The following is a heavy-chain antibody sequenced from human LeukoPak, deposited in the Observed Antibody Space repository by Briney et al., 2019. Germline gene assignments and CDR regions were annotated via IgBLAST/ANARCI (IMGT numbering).Heavy chain of an antibody. CDR3: ARGTVTTEYFQP. CDR1: GGSISSYY. Sequence: SETLSLTCIVSGGSISSYYWTWIRQPPGKGLEWIGYIYYSGSSNYNPSTNYNPSLESRVTISLDTSKNQFSLKLSSLTAADTAVYYCARGTVTTEYFQPWGQGTLVTVSS. CDR2: IYYSGSSNYNPST. J-gene: IGHJ1*01. V-gene: IGHV4-59*01. D-gene: IGHD4-17*01.